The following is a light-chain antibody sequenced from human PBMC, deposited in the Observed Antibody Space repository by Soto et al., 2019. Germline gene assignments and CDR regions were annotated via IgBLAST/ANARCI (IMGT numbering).Light chain of an antibody. V-gene: IGLV2-14*03. CDR2: DVT. J-gene: IGLJ1*01. CDR3: SSYTTSSTLYV. CDR1: SSDVGVYNY. Sequence: QSALTQPASVSGSPGQSITISCTGTSSDVGVYNYVSWYQQYPGKAPKYIIYDVTNRPSGVSYRFSGSKSGNTASLTISGLQAEDEADYYCSSYTTSSTLYVFGTGTKVTVL.